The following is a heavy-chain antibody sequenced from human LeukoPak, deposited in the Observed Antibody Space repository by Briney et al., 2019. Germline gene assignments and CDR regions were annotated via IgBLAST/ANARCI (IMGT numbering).Heavy chain of an antibody. CDR1: GFTFSSYA. D-gene: IGHD3-10*01. Sequence: GGSLSLSCAASGFTFSSYAMSWVRQAPGKGLEWVSGISGSGGTTYYADSVKGRFTISRDNSKNTLYLQMNSLRAEDTAVYYCAKIGYGSGSSKRYYFDFWGQGTLVTVSS. CDR2: ISGSGGTT. V-gene: IGHV3-23*01. CDR3: AKIGYGSGSSKRYYFDF. J-gene: IGHJ4*02.